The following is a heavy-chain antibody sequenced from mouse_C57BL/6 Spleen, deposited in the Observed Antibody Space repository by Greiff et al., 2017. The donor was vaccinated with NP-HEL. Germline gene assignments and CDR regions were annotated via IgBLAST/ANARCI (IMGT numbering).Heavy chain of an antibody. V-gene: IGHV1-7*01. D-gene: IGHD2-5*01. CDR3: ARFYSNYAGAYYYAMDD. CDR1: GYTFTSYW. CDR2: INPSSGYT. J-gene: IGHJ4*01. Sequence: VKLVESGAELAKPGASVKLSCKASGYTFTSYWMHWVKQRPGQGLEWIGYINPSSGYTKYNQKFKDKATLTADKSSSTAYMQLSSLTYEDSAVYYCARFYSNYAGAYYYAMDDWGQGTSVTVSS.